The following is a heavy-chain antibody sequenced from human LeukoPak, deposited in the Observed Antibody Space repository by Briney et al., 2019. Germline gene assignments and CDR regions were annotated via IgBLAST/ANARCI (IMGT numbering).Heavy chain of an antibody. CDR2: ISNNGGYT. J-gene: IGHJ4*02. D-gene: IGHD2-15*01. Sequence: PGGSLRLSCAASGFTFSSSAMSWVRQAPGKGLEWVSAISNNGGYTYYADSVQGRFTISRDNSKSTLCLQMNSLRAEDTALYYCAKQLGYCSDGRCYFPYWGQGTLVTVSS. CDR1: GFTFSSSA. CDR3: AKQLGYCSDGRCYFPY. V-gene: IGHV3-23*01.